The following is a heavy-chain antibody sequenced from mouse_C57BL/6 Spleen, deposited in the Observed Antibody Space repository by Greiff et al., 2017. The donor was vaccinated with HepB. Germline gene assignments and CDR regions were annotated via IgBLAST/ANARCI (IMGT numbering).Heavy chain of an antibody. CDR1: GYTFTSYW. J-gene: IGHJ3*01. D-gene: IGHD2-3*01. V-gene: IGHV1-69*01. CDR2: IDPSDSYT. CDR3: ARGGIYDCYYVAWFAY. Sequence: QVQLQQPGAELVMPGASVKLSCKASGYTFTSYWMHWVKQRPGQGLEWIGEIDPSDSYTNYNQKFKGKSTLTVDKSSSTAYMQLSSLTSEDSAVYYCARGGIYDCYYVAWFAYWGQGTLVTVSA.